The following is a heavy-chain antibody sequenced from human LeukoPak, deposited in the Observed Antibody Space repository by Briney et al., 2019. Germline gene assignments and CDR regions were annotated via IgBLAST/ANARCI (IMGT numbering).Heavy chain of an antibody. CDR2: IYTSGST. CDR1: GGSISSYY. J-gene: IGHJ5*02. Sequence: PSETLSLTCTVSGGSISSYYRSWIRQPAGKGLEWIGRIYTSGSTNYNPSLKSRVTMSVDTSKNQFSLKLSSVTAADTAVYYCARAVAAGTSGWFDPWGQGTLVTVSS. CDR3: ARAVAAGTSGWFDP. V-gene: IGHV4-4*07. D-gene: IGHD6-13*01.